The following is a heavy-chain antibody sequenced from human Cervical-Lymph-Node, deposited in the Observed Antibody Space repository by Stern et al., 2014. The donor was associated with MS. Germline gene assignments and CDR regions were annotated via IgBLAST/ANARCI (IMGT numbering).Heavy chain of an antibody. D-gene: IGHD5-24*01. J-gene: IGHJ4*02. CDR3: ARPNRDDYNFDY. CDR1: GYTFTNYY. Sequence: QVQLMQSGAEVKKPGASVKVSCKASGYTFTNYYMQWVRQAPGQGLEWMGIINPSGGSTTYAQKFQGRVTMTRDTSTSTVYMELSSLRSEDTAVYYCARPNRDDYNFDYWGQGTLVTVSS. V-gene: IGHV1-46*01. CDR2: INPSGGST.